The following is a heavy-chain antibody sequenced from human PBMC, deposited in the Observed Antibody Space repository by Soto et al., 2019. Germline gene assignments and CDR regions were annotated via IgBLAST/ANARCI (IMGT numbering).Heavy chain of an antibody. Sequence: SETLSLTCSVSGDSINSGDYYWGWIRHHPGKGLEWIGYVSHRGNTYYNPSLKSRLTISLDTSKNQFYLHLTSVTAADTAVYYCARYRFTATWSKFDYWGQGTQVTVSS. CDR2: VSHRGNT. V-gene: IGHV4-31*03. CDR3: ARYRFTATWSKFDY. J-gene: IGHJ4*02. CDR1: GDSINSGDYY. D-gene: IGHD3-16*02.